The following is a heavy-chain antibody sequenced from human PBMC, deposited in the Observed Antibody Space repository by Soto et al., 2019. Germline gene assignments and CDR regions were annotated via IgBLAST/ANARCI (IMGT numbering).Heavy chain of an antibody. J-gene: IGHJ6*03. CDR2: IYSGGST. CDR3: ASSWQPLGRLWDYYYMDV. V-gene: IGHV3-53*04. CDR1: GFTVSSNY. D-gene: IGHD2-21*01. Sequence: GGSLRLSCAASGFTVSSNYMSWVRQAPGKGLEWVSVIYSGGSTYYADSVKGRFTISRHNSKNTLYLQMNSLRAEDTAVYYCASSWQPLGRLWDYYYMDVWDKGTTVTVSS.